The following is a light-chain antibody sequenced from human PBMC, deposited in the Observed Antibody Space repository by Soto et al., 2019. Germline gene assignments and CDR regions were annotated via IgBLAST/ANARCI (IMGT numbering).Light chain of an antibody. V-gene: IGKV1-5*03. CDR1: QSISSW. CDR3: QQYNSFPLT. J-gene: IGKJ4*01. Sequence: DIQMTQSPSILSASVGDRVTITCRAGQSISSWLAWYQQKPGKAPKLLIYKASGLQSGVPSRFSGSGSGTEFTLTISCLQPDDFATYYCQQYNSFPLTFGGGTKVDIK. CDR2: KAS.